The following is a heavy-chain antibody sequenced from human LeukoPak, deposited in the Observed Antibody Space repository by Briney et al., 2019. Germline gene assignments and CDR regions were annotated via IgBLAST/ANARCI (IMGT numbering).Heavy chain of an antibody. D-gene: IGHD4-23*01. J-gene: IGHJ4*02. V-gene: IGHV4-34*01. CDR3: ARGRGGNSGDY. CDR1: GFTFSSYS. Sequence: GSLRLSCAASGFTFSSYSMNWVRQPPGKGLEWIGEINRSGSTNYNPSLKSRVTISFDTSKNQFSLNLRSVTAADTAVYYCARGRGGNSGDYWGQGTLVTVSS. CDR2: INRSGST.